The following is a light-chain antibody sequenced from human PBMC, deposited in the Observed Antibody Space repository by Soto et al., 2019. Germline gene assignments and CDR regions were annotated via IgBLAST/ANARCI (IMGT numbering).Light chain of an antibody. V-gene: IGLV8-61*01. CDR2: STN. J-gene: IGLJ3*02. CDR3: VLYMGSGIWV. CDR1: SGSVSTSYY. Sequence: QAVVTQEPSFSVSPGRTVTLTCGLSSGSVSTSYYPSWYQQTQGQAPRTLIYSTNTRSSGVPDRFSGSILGNKAALTITGAQADDESDYYCVLYMGSGIWVFGGGTKVTVL.